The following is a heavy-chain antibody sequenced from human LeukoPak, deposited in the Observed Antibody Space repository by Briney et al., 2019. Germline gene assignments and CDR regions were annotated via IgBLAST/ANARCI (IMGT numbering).Heavy chain of an antibody. CDR3: ARITFAVTALHDAFDI. CDR1: GLTFSSYW. V-gene: IGHV3-74*01. Sequence: PGGSLRLSCAASGLTFSSYWMHWVRQAPGKGLVWVSRINGDGSSTSYADSVKGRFTISRDNAKNTLYLQMNSLRAEDTAVYYCARITFAVTALHDAFDIWGQGTMVTVSS. D-gene: IGHD2-21*02. CDR2: INGDGSST. J-gene: IGHJ3*02.